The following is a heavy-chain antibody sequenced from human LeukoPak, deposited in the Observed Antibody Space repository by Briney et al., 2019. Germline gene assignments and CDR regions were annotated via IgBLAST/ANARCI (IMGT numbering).Heavy chain of an antibody. D-gene: IGHD6-13*01. Sequence: ASVKVSCKASGYTFTSYFLHWVRQAPGQGLEWMGWINSNSAGTNYAQKFQGRVTMTRDTSTSTAYMGLSGLGSDDAAIYYCARGGSSSWYEAFDYWGQGTLVTVSS. CDR2: INSNSAGT. J-gene: IGHJ4*02. CDR3: ARGGSSSWYEAFDY. CDR1: GYTFTSYF. V-gene: IGHV1-2*02.